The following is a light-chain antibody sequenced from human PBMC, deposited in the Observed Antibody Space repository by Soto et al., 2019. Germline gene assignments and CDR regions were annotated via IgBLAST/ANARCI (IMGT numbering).Light chain of an antibody. V-gene: IGKV3-20*01. Sequence: MTQSPATLSLSPGETAILSCRASQSVSSSYLAWYQQKTGQAPRLLIYGASSRATGIPDRFSGSGSGTDFTLTISRLETEEFAVYYCQQYGSSPATVGQGTKVDIK. CDR2: GAS. J-gene: IGKJ1*01. CDR1: QSVSSSY. CDR3: QQYGSSPAT.